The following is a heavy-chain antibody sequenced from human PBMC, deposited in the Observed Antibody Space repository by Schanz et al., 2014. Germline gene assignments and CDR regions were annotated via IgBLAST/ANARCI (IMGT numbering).Heavy chain of an antibody. CDR2: ISRDGTTS. V-gene: IGHV3-11*01. D-gene: IGHD7-27*01. CDR1: GFIFNDYY. J-gene: IGHJ3*02. CDR3: ARENLNWEAFDI. Sequence: PGGSLRLFCAASGFIFNDYYMNWIRQAPGKGLEWLSYISRDGTTSYYADSVKGRFTISRDNAKNSLYLEMTSLRGEDTAVYYCARENLNWEAFDIWGQGTVVTVSS.